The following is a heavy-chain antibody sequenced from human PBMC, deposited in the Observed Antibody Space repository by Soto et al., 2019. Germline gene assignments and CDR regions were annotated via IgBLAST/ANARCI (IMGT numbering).Heavy chain of an antibody. D-gene: IGHD3-10*01. CDR3: ARFYMVRGVMGAFDS. V-gene: IGHV4-31*03. CDR1: GGSISSGGYY. CDR2: IYYIGST. Sequence: QVQLQESGPGLVKPSQTLSLTCTVSGGSISSGGYYWSWIRQHPGKGLEWIGYIYYIGSTYYNPSLKSRVSISVDTSKNQFSLKLSSVTAADTAVYYCARFYMVRGVMGAFDSWGQGTMVTVSS. J-gene: IGHJ3*02.